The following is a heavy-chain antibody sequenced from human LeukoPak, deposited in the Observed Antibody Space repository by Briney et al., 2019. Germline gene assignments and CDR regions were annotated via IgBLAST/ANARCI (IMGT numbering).Heavy chain of an antibody. D-gene: IGHD6-13*01. CDR2: IYYSGST. Sequence: SSETLSLTCTVSGGSISSYYWSWIRQPPGKGLEWIGYIYYSGSTNYNPSLKSRVTISVDTSKNQFSLKLSSVTAADTAVYCCAREGGIAAAGLDYWGQGTLVTVSS. CDR3: AREGGIAAAGLDY. CDR1: GGSISSYY. J-gene: IGHJ4*02. V-gene: IGHV4-59*01.